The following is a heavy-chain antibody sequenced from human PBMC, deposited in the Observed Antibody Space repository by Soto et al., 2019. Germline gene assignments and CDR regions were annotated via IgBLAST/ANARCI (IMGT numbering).Heavy chain of an antibody. CDR2: IIHIFGTA. V-gene: IGHV1-69*13. CDR3: ARGTLGATNSMDV. D-gene: IGHD1-26*01. CDR1: GGTFSSYA. Sequence: SVKVSCKASGGTFSSYAISWVRQAPGQGLEWMGGIIHIFGTANYAQKFQGRVTITADESTSTAYMELSSLRSEDTAVYYCARGTLGATNSMDVWGQGTTVTVSS. J-gene: IGHJ6*02.